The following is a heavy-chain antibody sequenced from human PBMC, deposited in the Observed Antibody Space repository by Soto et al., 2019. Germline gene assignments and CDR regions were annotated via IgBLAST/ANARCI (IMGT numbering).Heavy chain of an antibody. D-gene: IGHD3-10*01. CDR1: GGTFSSYA. V-gene: IGHV1-69*13. Sequence: SVKVSCKASGGTFSSYAISWVRQAPGQGLEWMGGIIPIFGTANYAQKFQGRVTITADESTSTAYMELSSLRSEDTAVYYCARVVNGYYAISDDAFDIWGQGTMVTVSS. J-gene: IGHJ3*02. CDR2: IIPIFGTA. CDR3: ARVVNGYYAISDDAFDI.